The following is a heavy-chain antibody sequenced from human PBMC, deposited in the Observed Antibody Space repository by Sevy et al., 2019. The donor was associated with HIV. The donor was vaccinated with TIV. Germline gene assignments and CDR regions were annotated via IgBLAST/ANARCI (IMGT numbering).Heavy chain of an antibody. D-gene: IGHD3-22*01. CDR2: IRVYNGNT. V-gene: IGHV1-18*01. CDR1: GYTFTSYG. Sequence: ASVKVSCKASGYTFTSYGISWARQAPGRGLEWMGWIRVYNGNTNYAQKLQGRVTMITDTSTSTAYMELRSLRSDDTAVYYCARHDSSGYYLDYWGQGTLVTVSS. CDR3: ARHDSSGYYLDY. J-gene: IGHJ4*02.